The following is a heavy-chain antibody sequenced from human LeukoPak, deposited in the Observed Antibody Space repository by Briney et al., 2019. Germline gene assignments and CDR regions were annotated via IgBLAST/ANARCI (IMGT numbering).Heavy chain of an antibody. J-gene: IGHJ4*02. D-gene: IGHD3-10*01. CDR3: ARGIIYLDY. Sequence: GGSLRLSCEASGFNVSSNCMTWVRQAPGKGLEWVSLIYGDGTTDYADSVKGRFHISRHNSKNTLYLQMNSLRAEDTAVYYCARGIIYLDYWGQGTLVTVSS. CDR1: GFNVSSNC. CDR2: IYGDGTT. V-gene: IGHV3-53*04.